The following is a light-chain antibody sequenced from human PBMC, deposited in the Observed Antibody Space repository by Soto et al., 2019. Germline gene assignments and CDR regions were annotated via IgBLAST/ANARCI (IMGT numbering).Light chain of an antibody. CDR2: SAS. Sequence: DIQMTQSPSSLSASVGARVTITCRASQSIYSSLNWYHQKPGKAPKLLIYSASNLQSGVPSRFSGSGSGTDFTLSIISLQPADFATYYCQQSYSAPYTFGQGNKLEI. J-gene: IGKJ2*01. CDR1: QSIYSS. V-gene: IGKV1-39*01. CDR3: QQSYSAPYT.